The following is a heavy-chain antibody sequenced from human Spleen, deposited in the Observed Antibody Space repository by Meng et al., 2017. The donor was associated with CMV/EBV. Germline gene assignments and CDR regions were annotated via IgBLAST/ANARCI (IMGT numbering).Heavy chain of an antibody. J-gene: IGHJ4*02. CDR3: ARGRLTYFDY. CDR1: GYTFTSYG. Sequence: ASVKVSCKASGYTFTSYGISWVRQAPGQGLEWMGWINPNSGGTNYAQKFQGRVTMTRDTSISTTYMELNRLRSDDTAVYCCARGRLTYFDYWGQGTLVTVSS. CDR2: INPNSGGT. V-gene: IGHV1-2*02. D-gene: IGHD2-8*01.